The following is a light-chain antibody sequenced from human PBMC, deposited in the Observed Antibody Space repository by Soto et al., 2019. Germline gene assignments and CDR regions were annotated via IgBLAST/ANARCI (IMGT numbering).Light chain of an antibody. J-gene: IGKJ1*01. CDR1: QSVSDTH. CDR2: DAS. Sequence: EIVLTQSPGALSLSPGESATLSCRASQSVSDTHVAWYQQRPGQAPRLLIYDASRRDIGVPDRFIGSGSATDFTLTISGLEPEDFAVYFGHQYGTSPQTFGQGTKVEIK. V-gene: IGKV3-20*01. CDR3: HQYGTSPQT.